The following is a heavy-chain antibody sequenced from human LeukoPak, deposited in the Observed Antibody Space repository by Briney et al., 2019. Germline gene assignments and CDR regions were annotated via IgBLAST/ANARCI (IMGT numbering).Heavy chain of an antibody. CDR2: TSAYNGNT. CDR1: GYTFTSYG. D-gene: IGHD4-17*01. CDR3: ARPSYGDYSFDY. Sequence: ASVKVSCKASGYTFTSYGISWVRQAPGQGLEWMGWTSAYNGNTNYAQKLQGRVTMTRDTSTSTVYMELSSLRSEDTAVYYCARPSYGDYSFDYWGQGTLVTVSS. V-gene: IGHV1-18*01. J-gene: IGHJ4*02.